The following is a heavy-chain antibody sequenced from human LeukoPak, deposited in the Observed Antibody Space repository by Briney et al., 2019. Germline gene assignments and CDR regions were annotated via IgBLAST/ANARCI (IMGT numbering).Heavy chain of an antibody. D-gene: IGHD4-17*01. CDR3: ATIGGDYVSFDN. CDR1: EFTVSSNY. V-gene: IGHV3-53*04. CDR2: IYSGGST. J-gene: IGHJ4*02. Sequence: GGSLRLSCAASEFTVSSNYMSWVRQAPGKGLEWVSVIYSGGSTYYADSVKGRFAISRHNSKNTLYLQMNSLRGEDTAVYYCATIGGDYVSFDNWGQGTLVTVTS.